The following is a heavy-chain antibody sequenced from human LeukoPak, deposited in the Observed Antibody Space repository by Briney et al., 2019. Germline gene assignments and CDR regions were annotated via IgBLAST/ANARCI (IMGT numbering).Heavy chain of an antibody. D-gene: IGHD2-21*01. CDR1: GFTFSSYS. CDR2: TYSGGNT. J-gene: IGHJ4*02. V-gene: IGHV3-53*01. CDR3: ARGDGGDWTKYYFDY. Sequence: PGGSLRLSCAASGFTFSSYSMSWVRQAPGKGLEWVSVTYSGGNTYYADSVKGRFTISRDNSKNTLYLQVNSLRAEDTAVYYCARGDGGDWTKYYFDYWGQGTLVTVSS.